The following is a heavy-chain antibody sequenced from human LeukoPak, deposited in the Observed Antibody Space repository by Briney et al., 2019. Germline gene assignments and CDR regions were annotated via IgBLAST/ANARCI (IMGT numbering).Heavy chain of an antibody. CDR2: IYHSGST. V-gene: IGHV4-38-2*02. D-gene: IGHD6-13*01. CDR3: ARLYSSSPIDY. J-gene: IGHJ4*02. Sequence: SETLSLTCTVSRYSISSAYYWGWIRQPPGKGLEWIGNIYHSGSTYYNPSLKSRVTISVDTSKNQFSLKLSSVTAADTAVYYCARLYSSSPIDYWGQGTLVTVSS. CDR1: RYSISSAYY.